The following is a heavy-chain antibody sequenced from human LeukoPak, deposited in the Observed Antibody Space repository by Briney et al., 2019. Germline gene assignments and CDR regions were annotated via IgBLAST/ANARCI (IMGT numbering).Heavy chain of an antibody. J-gene: IGHJ6*02. CDR3: ARDKDYYYHGMDV. CDR2: INAGNGNT. CDR1: GYTFISYA. Sequence: ASVKVSCKASGYTFISYAMHWVRQAPGQRLEWMGWINAGNGNTKYPQKFQGRVTITRDTSASTAYMELSSLRSEDTAVYYCARDKDYYYHGMDVWGQGTTVTVSS. V-gene: IGHV1-3*01.